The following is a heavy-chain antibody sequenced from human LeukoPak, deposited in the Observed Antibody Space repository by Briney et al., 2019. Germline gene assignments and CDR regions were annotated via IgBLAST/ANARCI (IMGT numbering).Heavy chain of an antibody. D-gene: IGHD6-13*01. CDR1: GFTFDDYA. J-gene: IGHJ4*02. Sequence: GRSLRLSCAASGFTFDDYAMHWVRQAPGKGLEWVSGISWNSGSIGYADSVKGRFTISRDNAKNSLYLQMNSLRAEDTALYYCARPLDSSNNYFDYWGQGTLVTVSA. CDR2: ISWNSGSI. V-gene: IGHV3-9*01. CDR3: ARPLDSSNNYFDY.